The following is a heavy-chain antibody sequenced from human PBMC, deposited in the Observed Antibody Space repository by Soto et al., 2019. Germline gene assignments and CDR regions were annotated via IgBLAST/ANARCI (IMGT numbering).Heavy chain of an antibody. CDR1: GFTFSSYE. J-gene: IGHJ3*02. CDR3: AREPEAYDYDSSGYYDAFYI. D-gene: IGHD3-22*01. V-gene: IGHV3-48*03. CDR2: ISSSGSTI. Sequence: PGGSLRLSCAASGFTFSSYEMNWVRQAPGKGMEWVSYISSSGSTIYYADSVKGRFTISRDNAKNSLYLQMNSLRAEDTAVYYFAREPEAYDYDSSGYYDAFYIWGQGTMVTVSS.